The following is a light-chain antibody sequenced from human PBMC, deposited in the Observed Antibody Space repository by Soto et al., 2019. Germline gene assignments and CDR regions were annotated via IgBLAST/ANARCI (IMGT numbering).Light chain of an antibody. CDR1: QSVSSN. J-gene: IGKJ1*01. CDR2: DAS. V-gene: IGKV3-11*01. Sequence: EIVLTQSPASLSLSPGERATLSCRASQSVSSNLAWYQQKPGQAPRLLIYDASNRATGIPARFSGSGSGTDFTLTISSLQPEDFATYYCQQASSFPPTFGQGTKVDIK. CDR3: QQASSFPPT.